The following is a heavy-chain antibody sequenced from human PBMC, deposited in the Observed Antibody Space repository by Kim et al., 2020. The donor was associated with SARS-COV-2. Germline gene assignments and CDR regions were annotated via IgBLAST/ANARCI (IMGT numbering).Heavy chain of an antibody. Sequence: SETLSLTCTVSGGSISSYYWSWIRQPPGKGLEWIGYIHYSGSTNYNPSLKSRVTISVDTSKNQFSLKLSSVTAADTAVYYCAGDVVGASAFDIWGQGTMVTVSS. D-gene: IGHD1-26*01. CDR2: IHYSGST. J-gene: IGHJ3*02. V-gene: IGHV4-59*13. CDR3: AGDVVGASAFDI. CDR1: GGSISSYY.